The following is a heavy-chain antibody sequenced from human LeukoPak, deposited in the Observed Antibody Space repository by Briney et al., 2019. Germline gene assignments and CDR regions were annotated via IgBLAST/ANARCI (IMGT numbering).Heavy chain of an antibody. V-gene: IGHV4-59*08. J-gene: IGHJ4*02. Sequence: SETLSLTCTVSGGSITSYYWGWIRQPPGKGLEWIGYIYYLGSTNYNPSLKSRVTISVDTSKNQFSLNLKSVTAADTAVYYCARHPSARVFFDYWGQGTLVTVSS. D-gene: IGHD3-3*01. CDR1: GGSITSYY. CDR3: ARHPSARVFFDY. CDR2: IYYLGST.